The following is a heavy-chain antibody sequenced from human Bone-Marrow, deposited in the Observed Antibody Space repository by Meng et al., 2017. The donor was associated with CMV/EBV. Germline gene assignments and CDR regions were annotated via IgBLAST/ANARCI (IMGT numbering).Heavy chain of an antibody. Sequence: ISSGDYYWGWIRQPPGKGLDWIGYIYYSGSNYYNPSLKSRVTISVDTSKNQFSLKLSSVTAADTAVYYCARDLYYYDSSGYINWFDPWGQGTLVTVSS. CDR1: ISSGDYY. V-gene: IGHV4-30-4*08. CDR2: IYYSGSN. D-gene: IGHD3-22*01. CDR3: ARDLYYYDSSGYINWFDP. J-gene: IGHJ5*02.